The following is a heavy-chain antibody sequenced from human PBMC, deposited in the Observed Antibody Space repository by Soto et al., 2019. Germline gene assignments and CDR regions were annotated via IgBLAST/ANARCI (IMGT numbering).Heavy chain of an antibody. CDR2: ISAYNGNT. D-gene: IGHD3-9*01. Sequence: QVQLVQSGAEVKKPGASVKVSCKASGYTFTSYGISWVRQAPEQGLEWMGWISAYNGNTNYAQKLQGRVTMTTDTSTSTAYMELRSLRSDDTAVYYCARGYYDILTGLRGGMDVWGQGTTVTVSS. CDR1: GYTFTSYG. V-gene: IGHV1-18*01. J-gene: IGHJ6*02. CDR3: ARGYYDILTGLRGGMDV.